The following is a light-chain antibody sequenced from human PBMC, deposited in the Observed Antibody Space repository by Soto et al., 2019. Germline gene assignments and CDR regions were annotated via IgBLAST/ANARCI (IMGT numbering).Light chain of an antibody. CDR3: QKYNSVPIT. CDR1: QGISKN. J-gene: IGKJ5*01. V-gene: IGKV1-27*01. CDR2: AAS. Sequence: DIQMTQSPSSLSASVGDRVTITCRASQGISKNLAWYQQKPGKVPKLLIHAASTLQSGVPSRFSGSGSGTDFTLTISSLQPEDVATYYCQKYNSVPITFGQGTRLEIK.